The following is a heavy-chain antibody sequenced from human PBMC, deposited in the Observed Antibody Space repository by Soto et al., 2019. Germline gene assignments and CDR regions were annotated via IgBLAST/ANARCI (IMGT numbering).Heavy chain of an antibody. Sequence: GGSLRLSCAASGFTFSSYAMSWVRQAPGKGLEWVSAISGSGGSTYYADSVKGRFTISRDNSKNTLYLQMNSLRAEDTAVYYCAKDGYCSSTSCYYFDYWGQGTLVTVSS. CDR2: ISGSGGST. CDR3: AKDGYCSSTSCYYFDY. CDR1: GFTFSSYA. D-gene: IGHD2-2*01. V-gene: IGHV3-23*01. J-gene: IGHJ4*02.